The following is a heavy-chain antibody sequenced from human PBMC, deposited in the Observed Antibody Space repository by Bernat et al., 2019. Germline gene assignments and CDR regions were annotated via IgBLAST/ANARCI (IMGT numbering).Heavy chain of an antibody. V-gene: IGHV3-49*04. CDR2: IRSKAYGGTT. D-gene: IGHD3-3*01. Sequence: EVQLVESGGGLVQPGRSLRLSCTASGFTFGDYAMSWVRQAPGKGLEWVGFIRSKAYGGTTEYTASVKGRFTISRDDSKSIAYLQMNSLKTEDTAVYYCTRDESDVWSGYYNVDYWGQGTLVTVSS. CDR3: TRDESDVWSGYYNVDY. J-gene: IGHJ4*02. CDR1: GFTFGDYA.